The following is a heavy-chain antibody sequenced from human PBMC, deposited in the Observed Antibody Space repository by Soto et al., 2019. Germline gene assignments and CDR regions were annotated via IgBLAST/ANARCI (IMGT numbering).Heavy chain of an antibody. CDR2: IKQDGSEK. D-gene: IGHD1-26*01. V-gene: IGHV3-7*01. Sequence: EVQLVESGGGLVQPGGSLRLSCAASGFTFSSYWMSWVRQAPGKGLEWVANIKQDGSEKYYVDSVKGRFTISRDNAKNSLYLQMNSLRAEDTAVYYCARALGLLRGAAFDIWGQGTMVTVSS. J-gene: IGHJ3*02. CDR1: GFTFSSYW. CDR3: ARALGLLRGAAFDI.